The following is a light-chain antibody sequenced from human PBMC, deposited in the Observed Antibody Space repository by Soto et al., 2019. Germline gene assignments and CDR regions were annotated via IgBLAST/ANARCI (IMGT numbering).Light chain of an antibody. CDR2: GAS. CDR3: QQYHDWPLT. Sequence: EIVMTQSPATLSVSPGEGATLSCRASQSISTNLAWYQQKPGQAPRLLIDGASSRATGIPARFSGSGSGTEFNLTIGSLQSADFAVYFCQQYHDWPLTFGGGTRVEVK. CDR1: QSISTN. V-gene: IGKV3D-15*01. J-gene: IGKJ4*01.